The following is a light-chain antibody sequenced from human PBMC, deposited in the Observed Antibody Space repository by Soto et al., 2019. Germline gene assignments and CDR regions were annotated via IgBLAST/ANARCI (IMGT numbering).Light chain of an antibody. CDR3: QQYNDWPLT. CDR1: QSVSSS. V-gene: IGKV3-15*01. J-gene: IGKJ4*01. CDR2: DAF. Sequence: EIVMTQSPATLSVSPGERATLSCRASQSVSSSLAWYQQNPGLAPRLLIYDAFTRAPGIPARFSGSGSGTEFTLTITSLQSEDFAVYYCQQYNDWPLTFGGGTKVEI.